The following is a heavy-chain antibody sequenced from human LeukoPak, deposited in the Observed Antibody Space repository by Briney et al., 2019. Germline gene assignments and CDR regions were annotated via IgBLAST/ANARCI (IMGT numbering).Heavy chain of an antibody. J-gene: IGHJ4*02. Sequence: WGSLRLSCAASGFTVSSNYMSWVRQAPGKGLEWVSVIYSGGSTYYADSVKGRFTISRDNSKNTLYLQMNSLRAEDTAVYYCARSLSSSTSGRLDYWGQGTLVTVSS. V-gene: IGHV3-66*01. D-gene: IGHD2-2*01. CDR3: ARSLSSSTSGRLDY. CDR1: GFTVSSNY. CDR2: IYSGGST.